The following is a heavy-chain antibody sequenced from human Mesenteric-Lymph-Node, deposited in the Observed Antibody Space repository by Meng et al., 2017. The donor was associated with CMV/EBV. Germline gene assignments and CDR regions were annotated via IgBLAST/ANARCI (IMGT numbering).Heavy chain of an antibody. Sequence: YRFTSYWIAWVRQMPGKALEWMGFIYPGNSDTRYSPSFQGQASISADKSISTAHLQWSSLKASDTAMYYCARGYCSGGNCYSIWDYWGQGTLVTVSS. J-gene: IGHJ4*02. CDR2: IYPGNSDT. V-gene: IGHV5-51*01. D-gene: IGHD2-15*01. CDR3: ARGYCSGGNCYSIWDY. CDR1: YRFTSYW.